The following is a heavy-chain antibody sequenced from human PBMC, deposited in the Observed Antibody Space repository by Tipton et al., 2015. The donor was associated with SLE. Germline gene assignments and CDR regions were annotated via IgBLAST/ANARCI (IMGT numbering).Heavy chain of an antibody. CDR1: GFTFSDYY. CDR2: ISSSGSTI. CDR3: ARERDCSGGSCYLDY. Sequence: SLRLSCAASGFTFSDYYMSWIRQAPGKGLEWVSYISSSGSTIYYADSVEGRFTISRDNAKNSLYLQMNSLRAEDTAVYYCARERDCSGGSCYLDYWGQGTLVTVSS. V-gene: IGHV3-11*01. J-gene: IGHJ4*02. D-gene: IGHD2-15*01.